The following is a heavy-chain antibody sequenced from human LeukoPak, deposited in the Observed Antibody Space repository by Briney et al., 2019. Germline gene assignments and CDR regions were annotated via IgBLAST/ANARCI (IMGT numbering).Heavy chain of an antibody. CDR3: ASPKAVAGAFDI. J-gene: IGHJ3*02. CDR1: GYSFTSYW. V-gene: IGHV5-51*01. CDR2: IYPGDSDT. Sequence: GESLKISCKGSGYSFTSYWIGRGRQMPGKGLEWMGIIYPGDSDTRYRPSFQGQVTISADKSISTAYLQWSSLKASDTAMYYCASPKAVAGAFDIWGQGTMVTVSS. D-gene: IGHD6-19*01.